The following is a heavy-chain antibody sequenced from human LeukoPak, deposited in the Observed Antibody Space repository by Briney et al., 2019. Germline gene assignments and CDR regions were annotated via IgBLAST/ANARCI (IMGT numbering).Heavy chain of an antibody. CDR3: ARRGGGAAGTSYYFDY. CDR1: GYSFTSYW. D-gene: IGHD6-13*01. V-gene: IGHV5-10-1*01. Sequence: GESLKISCKGSGYSFTSYWISWVRQMPGKGLEWMGRIDPSDSYTNYSPSFQGHVTISADKSISTAYLQWSSLKASDTAMYYCARRGGGAAGTSYYFDYWGQGTLVTVSS. CDR2: IDPSDSYT. J-gene: IGHJ4*02.